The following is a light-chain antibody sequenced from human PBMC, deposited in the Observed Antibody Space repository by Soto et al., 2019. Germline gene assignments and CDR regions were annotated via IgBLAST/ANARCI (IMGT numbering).Light chain of an antibody. Sequence: QAVVTQPPSLSGAPGQRVTISCTGGSSNIGTGYDVHWYQQLPGTAPKLLIYGNNNRPSGVPDRFSGSRSGTSASLAITGLQAEDEADYYCQSYDSTLSGPWVFGGGTKLTVL. CDR2: GNN. CDR3: QSYDSTLSGPWV. J-gene: IGLJ3*02. CDR1: SSNIGTGYD. V-gene: IGLV1-40*01.